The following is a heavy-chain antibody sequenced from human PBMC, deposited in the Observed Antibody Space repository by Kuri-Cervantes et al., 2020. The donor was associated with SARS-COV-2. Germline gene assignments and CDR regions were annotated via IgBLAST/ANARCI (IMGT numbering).Heavy chain of an antibody. CDR1: GGTFSSYA. Sequence: SVKVSCKASGGTFSSYAISWVRQAPGQGLEWMGGIIPISGTANYAQKFQGRVTITADESTSTAYMELSSLRSEDTAVYYCARDMGAEWLVRDYYGMDVWGQGTTVTVSS. V-gene: IGHV1-69*13. J-gene: IGHJ6*02. D-gene: IGHD6-19*01. CDR3: ARDMGAEWLVRDYYGMDV. CDR2: IIPISGTA.